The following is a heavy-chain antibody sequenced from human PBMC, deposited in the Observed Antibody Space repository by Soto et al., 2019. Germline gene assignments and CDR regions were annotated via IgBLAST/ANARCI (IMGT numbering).Heavy chain of an antibody. CDR2: IYYRGNT. Sequence: PSETLSLTCTVSGGSIGTYYWSWSRQPPGKGLEWIGYIYYRGNTDYNPSLKSRVTISLDTPKNQFSLKLSSVIAADTAVYYCARHPGYYDILTGYTTYYFDYWGQGILVTVSS. J-gene: IGHJ4*02. CDR3: ARHPGYYDILTGYTTYYFDY. CDR1: GGSIGTYY. D-gene: IGHD3-9*01. V-gene: IGHV4-59*08.